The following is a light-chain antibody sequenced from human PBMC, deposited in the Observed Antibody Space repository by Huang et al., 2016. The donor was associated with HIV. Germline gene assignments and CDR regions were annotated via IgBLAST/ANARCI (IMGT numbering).Light chain of an antibody. Sequence: DIQMTQSPSTLCAFVGDRLTTTCRASQNFSSWVAWYQQKPGKAPRLLIYEISSLESGVPSRFSGSGSGTEFTLTISSLQPDDIGTYYCQYGETFGQGSKVEVK. J-gene: IGKJ1*01. V-gene: IGKV1-5*03. CDR3: QYGET. CDR2: EIS. CDR1: QNFSSW.